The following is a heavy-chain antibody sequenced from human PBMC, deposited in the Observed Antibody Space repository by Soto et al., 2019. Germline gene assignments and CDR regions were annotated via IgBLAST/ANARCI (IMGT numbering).Heavy chain of an antibody. D-gene: IGHD5-12*01. J-gene: IGHJ4*02. Sequence: QVQLQQWGAGLLKPSETLSLTCAVYGGSFSGYYWSWIRQPPGKGLEWSGEINHSGSTNYNPSLKSRVTLSVDTSKNQFSLRLSSVTAADTAVYYCARDRGFSSRNRGSLSDCWGQGTLVTVS. CDR1: GGSFSGYY. CDR3: ARDRGFSSRNRGSLSDC. V-gene: IGHV4-34*01. CDR2: INHSGST.